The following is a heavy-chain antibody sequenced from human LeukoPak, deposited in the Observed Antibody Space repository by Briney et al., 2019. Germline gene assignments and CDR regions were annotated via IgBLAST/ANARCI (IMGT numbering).Heavy chain of an antibody. J-gene: IGHJ6*02. CDR3: ARAQKAYQLLRYYYYYYGMDV. V-gene: IGHV3-7*01. Sequence: GGSLRLSCAASGFTFSSYWMSWVRQAPGKGLEWVANIKQDGSEKYYVDSVKGRFTISRDNAKNSLYLQMNSLRAEDTAVYYCARAQKAYQLLRYYYYYYGMDVWGQGTTVTVSS. D-gene: IGHD2-2*01. CDR2: IKQDGSEK. CDR1: GFTFSSYW.